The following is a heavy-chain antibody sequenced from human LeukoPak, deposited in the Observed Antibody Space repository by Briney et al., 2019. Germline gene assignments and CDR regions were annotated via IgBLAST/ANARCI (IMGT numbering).Heavy chain of an antibody. CDR2: IYYSGST. CDR3: ASIDYDSSGLSPGDY. J-gene: IGHJ4*02. CDR1: GGSISSYY. V-gene: IGHV4-59*01. D-gene: IGHD3-22*01. Sequence: SETLSLTCTVSGGSISSYYWSWIRQPPGKGLEWIGYIYYSGSTNYNPSLKSRVTISLDTSKNQFSLKLSSVTAAGTAVYYCASIDYDSSGLSPGDYWGEGTLLTVS.